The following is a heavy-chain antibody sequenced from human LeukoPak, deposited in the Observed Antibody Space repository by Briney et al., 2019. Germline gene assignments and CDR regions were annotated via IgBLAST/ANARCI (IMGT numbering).Heavy chain of an antibody. V-gene: IGHV1-46*01. CDR1: GYTFTSYY. CDR3: ARTPYCGGDCHGGFDY. J-gene: IGHJ4*02. Sequence: GASVKVSCKASGYTFTSYYMHWVRQAPGQGLEWMGIINPSGGSTSYAQKFQGRVTMTRDTSTSTVYMELSSLRSEDTAVYYCARTPYCGGDCHGGFDYRGQGTLVTVSS. D-gene: IGHD2-21*02. CDR2: INPSGGST.